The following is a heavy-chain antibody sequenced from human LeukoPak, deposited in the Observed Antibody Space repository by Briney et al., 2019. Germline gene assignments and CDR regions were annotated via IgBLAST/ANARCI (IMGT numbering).Heavy chain of an antibody. D-gene: IGHD3-3*01. CDR2: IIPIFGTA. CDR3: ASAIHNYDFWSGPVYYYFDY. CDR1: GGTFSSYA. V-gene: IGHV1-69*01. J-gene: IGHJ4*02. Sequence: ASVKVSCKASGGTFSSYAISWVRQAPGQGLEWMGGIIPIFGTANYAQKFQGRVTITADESTSTAYMELSSLRSDDTAVYYCASAIHNYDFWSGPVYYYFDYWGQGTLVTVSS.